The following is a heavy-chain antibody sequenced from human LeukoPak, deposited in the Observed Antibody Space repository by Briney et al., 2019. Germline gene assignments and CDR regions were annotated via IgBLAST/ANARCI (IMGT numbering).Heavy chain of an antibody. V-gene: IGHV3-30*03. CDR1: GFTFSTHG. CDR3: VREIHCSSTSCYIAYYYYGMDV. D-gene: IGHD2-2*02. CDR2: ISYDGSNK. Sequence: GGSLRLSCAASGFTFSTHGMHWVRQAPGKGLEWVAVISYDGSNKYYADSVKGRFTISRDNSKNTLYLQMNSLRAEDTAVYYCVREIHCSSTSCYIAYYYYGMDVWGQGTTVTVSS. J-gene: IGHJ6*02.